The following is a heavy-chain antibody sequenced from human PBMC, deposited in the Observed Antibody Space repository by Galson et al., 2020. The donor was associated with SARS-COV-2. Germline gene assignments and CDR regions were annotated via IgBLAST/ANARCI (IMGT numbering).Heavy chain of an antibody. CDR1: GFSFTTYG. D-gene: IGHD2-2*03. CDR2: TLFDGSEEQE. V-gene: IGHV3-33*08. J-gene: IGHJ6*04. CDR3: ARDSDGEMDNEYYYYGMDV. Sequence: GESLKISCAASGFSFTTYGIHWVRQAPGQGLEWVAVTLFDGSEEQEKYAASVQGRFTISRDNPINTVYLQMNRLRVGDTAIYYCARDSDGEMDNEYYYYGMDVWGEGTTVTVSS.